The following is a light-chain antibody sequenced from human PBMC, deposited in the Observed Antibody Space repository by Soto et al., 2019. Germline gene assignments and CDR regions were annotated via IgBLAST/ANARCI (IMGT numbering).Light chain of an antibody. Sequence: EIVLTQSPGTLSLSPGERANLSCRASQSVSSSYLAWYQQKTGQAPRLLIYGASSRATGIPDRFSGNGSGTDFTLTISRLEPEDFAVYYCQQYGSSSWTFGQGTKVDIK. CDR3: QQYGSSSWT. CDR2: GAS. V-gene: IGKV3-20*01. J-gene: IGKJ1*01. CDR1: QSVSSSY.